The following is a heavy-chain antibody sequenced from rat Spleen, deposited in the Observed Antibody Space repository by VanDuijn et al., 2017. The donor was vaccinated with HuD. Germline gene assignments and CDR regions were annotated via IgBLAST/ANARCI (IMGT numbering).Heavy chain of an antibody. CDR1: GFTFSNHG. CDR2: ISYDGSST. D-gene: IGHD1-7*01. V-gene: IGHV5-7*01. CDR3: ARLYYGYLDY. J-gene: IGHJ2*01. Sequence: EVHLVESGGGLVQPGRSLKLSCAASGFTFSNHGMAWVRQAPKKGLEWVATISYDGSSTYYRDSVKGRFTISRDNAKSTLYLQMDSLRSEDTATYYCARLYYGYLDYWGQGVLVTVSS.